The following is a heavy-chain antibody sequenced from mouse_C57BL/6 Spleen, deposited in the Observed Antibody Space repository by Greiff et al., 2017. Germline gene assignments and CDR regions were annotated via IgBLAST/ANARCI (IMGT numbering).Heavy chain of an antibody. CDR1: GFTFSDYG. V-gene: IGHV5-17*01. CDR3: ARSPWDKDFDY. J-gene: IGHJ2*01. Sequence: EVMLVESGGGLVKPGGSLKLSCAASGFTFSDYGMHWVRQAPEKGLEWVAYISSGSSTIYYADTVKGRFTITRDNAKNTLFLQMTSLRSEDTAMXYCARSPWDKDFDYWGQGTTLTVSS. CDR2: ISSGSSTI. D-gene: IGHD4-1*01.